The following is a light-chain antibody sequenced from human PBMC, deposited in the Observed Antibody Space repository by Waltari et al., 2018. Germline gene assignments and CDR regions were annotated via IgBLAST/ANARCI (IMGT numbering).Light chain of an antibody. CDR2: GAS. J-gene: IGKJ1*01. CDR1: QSVSRT. V-gene: IGKV3-20*01. CDR3: QHYVSLPAT. Sequence: EIVLTQSPGTLSLSPGERATLSCRASQSVSRTLAWYQQKPGQAPRLLIYGASTRATGNPGRFSGGGSGTDFSLTISRLEPEDFAVYYCQHYVSLPATFGQGTKVEIK.